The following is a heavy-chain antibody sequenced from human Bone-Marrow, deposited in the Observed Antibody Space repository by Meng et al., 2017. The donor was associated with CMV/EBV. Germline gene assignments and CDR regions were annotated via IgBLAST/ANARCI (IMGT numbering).Heavy chain of an antibody. Sequence: GESLKISCVVSGLTASISHMNWVRQAPGKGLEWVSVICPDGTHYAGFVKGRFTISRGDSKNIVYPQMNSLGVEDTALYYCVVGHDSRKVAYWGQGTLVTVSS. CDR3: VVGHDSRKVAY. D-gene: IGHD2-15*01. CDR1: GLTASISH. CDR2: ICPDGT. J-gene: IGHJ4*02. V-gene: IGHV3-53*01.